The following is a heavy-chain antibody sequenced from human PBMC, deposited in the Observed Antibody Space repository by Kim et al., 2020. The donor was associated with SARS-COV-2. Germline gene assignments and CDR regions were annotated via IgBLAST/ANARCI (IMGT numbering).Heavy chain of an antibody. CDR3: ARVILGLRGVSYYYGMDV. D-gene: IGHD3-10*01. V-gene: IGHV4-34*01. Sequence: KSRVTISVDTSKNQFSLKLSSVTAADTAVYYCARVILGLRGVSYYYGMDVWGQGTTVTVSS. J-gene: IGHJ6*02.